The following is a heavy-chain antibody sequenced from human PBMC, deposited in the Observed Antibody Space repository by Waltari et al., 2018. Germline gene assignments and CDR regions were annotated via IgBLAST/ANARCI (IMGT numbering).Heavy chain of an antibody. CDR1: GYTFTGYY. V-gene: IGHV1-2*06. J-gene: IGHJ4*02. CDR3: ARGSGNSGSPLGGIDY. CDR2: INLNSGGT. D-gene: IGHD1-26*01. Sequence: QVQLVQSGAEVKKPGASVKVSCKASGYTFTGYYMHWVRQAPGQGLEWRGRINLNSGGTNDAQKLQGRVTMTRETSISTAYMELSRLRSDDTAVYYCARGSGNSGSPLGGIDYWGQGTLVTVSS.